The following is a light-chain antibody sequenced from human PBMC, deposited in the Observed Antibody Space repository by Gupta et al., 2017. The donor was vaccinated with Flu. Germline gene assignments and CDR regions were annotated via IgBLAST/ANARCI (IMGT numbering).Light chain of an antibody. V-gene: IGKV3-20*01. CDR3: QQYGHSPLT. J-gene: IGKJ4*01. Sequence: ESVLTQSQDTLSLSPGERATLSCRASQSLATTYLAWYQQKPGQAPRLLIYAASSRATGIPDRFRGSGSGTDFTLTISRLEPEDFAVYYCQQYGHSPLTFGGGTRVEIK. CDR1: QSLATTY. CDR2: AAS.